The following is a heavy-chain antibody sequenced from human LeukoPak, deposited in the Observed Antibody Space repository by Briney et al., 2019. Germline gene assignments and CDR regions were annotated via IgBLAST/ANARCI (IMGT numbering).Heavy chain of an antibody. V-gene: IGHV4-59*01. D-gene: IGHD3-22*01. CDR2: IYYSGST. Sequence: SETLSLTCTVSGGSISSYYWSWIRQPPGKGLEWIGYIYYSGSTNYNPSLKSRVTISVGTSKNQFSLKLSSVTAADTAVYYCARVVYDSSGYYPLIFDYWGQGTLVTVSS. CDR3: ARVVYDSSGYYPLIFDY. CDR1: GGSISSYY. J-gene: IGHJ4*02.